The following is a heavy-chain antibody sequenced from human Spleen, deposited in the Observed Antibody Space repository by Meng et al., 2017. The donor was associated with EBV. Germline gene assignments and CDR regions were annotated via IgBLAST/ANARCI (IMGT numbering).Heavy chain of an antibody. CDR2: INTNNGGP. J-gene: IGHJ2*01. Sequence: LGLAGALGMQHGDPGEVFCNAVGASLSSHYGHWGRQAPGQGLEWLGWINTNNGGPTYAQGFTGRFVFSVDISVSTAYLQFNSLKPEDTAVYYGARHRTYFDSSDGEYFDLWGRGTLVTVSS. D-gene: IGHD3-22*01. V-gene: IGHV7-4-1*02. CDR1: GASLSSHY. CDR3: ARHRTYFDSSDGEYFDL.